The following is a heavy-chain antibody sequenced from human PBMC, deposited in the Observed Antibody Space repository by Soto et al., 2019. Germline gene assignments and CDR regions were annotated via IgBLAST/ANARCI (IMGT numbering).Heavy chain of an antibody. V-gene: IGHV4-31*03. D-gene: IGHD5-18*01. J-gene: IGHJ4*02. CDR2: IYYSGST. CDR1: GGSISSGGYY. Sequence: QVQLQESGPGLVKPSQTLSLTCTVSGGSISSGGYYWSWIRQHPGKGLEWIGYIYYSGSTYYNPSLKCRVTISVDTSKNQFSLKLSSVTAADTAVYYCARSGYSYGPNPLLYWCQGTLVTVSS. CDR3: ARSGYSYGPNPLLY.